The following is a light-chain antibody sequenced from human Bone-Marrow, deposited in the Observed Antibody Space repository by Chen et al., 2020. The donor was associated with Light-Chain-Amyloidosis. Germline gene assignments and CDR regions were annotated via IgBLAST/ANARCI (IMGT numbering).Light chain of an antibody. CDR2: DDS. Sequence: SYVLTPPSSVSVAPGQTATIACGGNNIGATSVHWYQQTPGQAPLLVVYDDSDRPSGIPERLSGSNWGNTATLTSSRVEAGEEADYYCQVWDRSSDRLVFGGGTKLTVL. CDR1: NIGATS. J-gene: IGLJ3*02. V-gene: IGLV3-21*02. CDR3: QVWDRSSDRLV.